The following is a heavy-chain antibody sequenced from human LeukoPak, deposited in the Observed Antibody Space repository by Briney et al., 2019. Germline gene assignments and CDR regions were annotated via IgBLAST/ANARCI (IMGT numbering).Heavy chain of an antibody. J-gene: IGHJ3*02. V-gene: IGHV3-53*01. CDR2: IYSGGST. CDR3: AGTYYYDKGAFDI. D-gene: IGHD3-22*01. Sequence: PGGSLRLSCAASGFTFDDYGLSWVRQAPGKGLEWVSVIYSGGSTYYADSVKGRFTISRDNSKNTLYLQMNSLRAEDTAVYYCAGTYYYDKGAFDIWGQGTMVTVSS. CDR1: GFTFDDYG.